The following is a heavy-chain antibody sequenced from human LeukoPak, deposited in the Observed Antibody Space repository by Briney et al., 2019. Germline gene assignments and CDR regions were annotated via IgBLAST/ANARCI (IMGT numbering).Heavy chain of an antibody. CDR1: GYTFTSYG. CDR3: ASAAAADNWFDP. Sequence: ASVKVSCKASGYTFTSYGISLVRQAPGQGLEWMGWISAYNGNTNYAQKLQGRVTMTTDTSTSTAYMELRSLRSDDTAVYYCASAAAADNWFDPWGQGTLVTVSS. CDR2: ISAYNGNT. J-gene: IGHJ5*02. V-gene: IGHV1-18*01. D-gene: IGHD6-13*01.